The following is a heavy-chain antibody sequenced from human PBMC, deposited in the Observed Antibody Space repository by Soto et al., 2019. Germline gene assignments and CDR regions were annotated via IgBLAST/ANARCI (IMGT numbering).Heavy chain of an antibody. Sequence: EVQLVESGGGLVQPGGSLRLSCAASGFTVSSNYMSWVRQAPGKGLELVSVIYSGGSTYYADSVKGRFTISRDNSKNTLYLQMNSLRAEDTAVYYCARVVQGYYGSGSYYTLDYWGQGTLVTVSS. CDR3: ARVVQGYYGSGSYYTLDY. V-gene: IGHV3-66*01. D-gene: IGHD3-10*01. CDR1: GFTVSSNY. J-gene: IGHJ4*02. CDR2: IYSGGST.